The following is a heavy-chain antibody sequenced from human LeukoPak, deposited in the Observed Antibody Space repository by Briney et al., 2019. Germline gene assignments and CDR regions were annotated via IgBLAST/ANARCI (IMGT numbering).Heavy chain of an antibody. J-gene: IGHJ4*02. CDR1: GITFNSCA. Sequence: GGSLRLSCVASGITFNSCAMSWVRQAPGKGLERVSAIIASGGRTYYAGSVKGRFTISRDNSKNTLYLQMNSLRAEDTAVYYCAKTTGGNAYDYIDYWGQGTLVTVSS. D-gene: IGHD5-12*01. CDR2: IIASGGRT. V-gene: IGHV3-23*01. CDR3: AKTTGGNAYDYIDY.